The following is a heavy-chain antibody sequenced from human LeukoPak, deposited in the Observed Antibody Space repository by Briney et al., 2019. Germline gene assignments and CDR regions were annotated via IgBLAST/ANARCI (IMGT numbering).Heavy chain of an antibody. Sequence: GESLEISCKGSGDSFSTYWIGWVRQMPGKGLEWMGIIYPGDSETRYSPSFQGQVTISADKSISAAHLQWSALKASDTAMYYCARRDRNGFRFDNWGQGTLVTVSS. D-gene: IGHD6-19*01. CDR2: IYPGDSET. J-gene: IGHJ4*02. V-gene: IGHV5-51*01. CDR1: GDSFSTYW. CDR3: ARRDRNGFRFDN.